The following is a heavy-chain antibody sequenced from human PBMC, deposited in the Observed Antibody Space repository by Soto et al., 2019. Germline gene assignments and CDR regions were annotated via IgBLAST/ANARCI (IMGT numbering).Heavy chain of an antibody. J-gene: IGHJ1*01. D-gene: IGHD2-21*01. CDR3: ARVRATVAAPDIFAC. V-gene: IGHV4-4*02. CDR2: VYRTGST. Sequence: PSQTLSLTCAVSGGSISTSNNWSWRRQPPGKGLEWIGEVYRTGSTNYNPSLESRLTISVDKSKNQFSLKLTSVTAADTAVYYCARVRATVAAPDIFACWGQGSQVTVSS. CDR1: GGSISTSNN.